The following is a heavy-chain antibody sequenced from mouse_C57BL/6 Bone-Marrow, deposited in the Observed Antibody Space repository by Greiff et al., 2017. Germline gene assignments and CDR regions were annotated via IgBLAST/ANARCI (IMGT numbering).Heavy chain of an antibody. CDR1: GYTFTSYW. V-gene: IGHV1-55*01. CDR2: IYPGSGST. CDR3: AREGGTYYSNYDFDY. Sequence: VQVVESGAELVKPGASVKMSCKASGYTFTSYWITWVKQRPGQGLEWIGDIYPGSGSTNYNEKFKSKATLTVDTSSSTAYMQLSSLTSEDSAVYYCAREGGTYYSNYDFDYWGQGTTLTVSS. D-gene: IGHD2-5*01. J-gene: IGHJ2*01.